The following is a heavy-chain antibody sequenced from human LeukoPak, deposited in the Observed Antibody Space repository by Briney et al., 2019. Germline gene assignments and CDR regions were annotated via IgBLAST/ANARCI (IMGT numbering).Heavy chain of an antibody. J-gene: IGHJ3*02. CDR2: IYTSGST. Sequence: PSETLSLTCTVSGGSISSYYWSWIRQPAGKGLEWIGRIYTSGSTNYNPSLKSRVTMSVDTSKNQFSLKLSSVTAADTAVYYCARDGSSGEGDAFDIWGQGTMVTVSS. CDR3: ARDGSSGEGDAFDI. D-gene: IGHD6-6*01. V-gene: IGHV4-4*07. CDR1: GGSISSYY.